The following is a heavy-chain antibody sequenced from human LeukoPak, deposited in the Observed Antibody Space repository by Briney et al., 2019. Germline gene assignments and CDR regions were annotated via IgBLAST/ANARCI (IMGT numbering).Heavy chain of an antibody. J-gene: IGHJ4*02. CDR3: AKDSGRYCSCGSCYPTHY. Sequence: GGSLRLSCAASGFTLRSHAMSGVRQAPGKGVEGVSAISGSSSKTYYPDSVKGRFTISRDNSKNTLYLQMNSLRAEDTAVYYCAKDSGRYCSCGSCYPTHYWGQGTLVTVSS. CDR2: ISGSSSKT. CDR1: GFTLRSHA. V-gene: IGHV3-23*01. D-gene: IGHD2-15*01.